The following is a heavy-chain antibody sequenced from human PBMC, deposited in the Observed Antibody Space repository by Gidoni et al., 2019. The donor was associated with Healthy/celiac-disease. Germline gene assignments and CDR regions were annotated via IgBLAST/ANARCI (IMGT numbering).Heavy chain of an antibody. Sequence: QVQLVESGGGVVQPGRSLSLSRAASGFTFSSYAMHWVRQAPGKGLEWVAVISYDGSNKYYADSVKGRFTISRDNSKNTLYLQMNSLRAEDTAVYYCATERAFDIWGQGTMVTVSS. CDR2: ISYDGSNK. CDR3: ATERAFDI. J-gene: IGHJ3*02. CDR1: GFTFSSYA. V-gene: IGHV3-30-3*01. D-gene: IGHD6-25*01.